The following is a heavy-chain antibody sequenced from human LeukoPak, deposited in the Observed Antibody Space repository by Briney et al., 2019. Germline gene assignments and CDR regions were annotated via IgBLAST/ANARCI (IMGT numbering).Heavy chain of an antibody. V-gene: IGHV1-18*01. CDR2: ISAYNGNT. CDR3: ARDRVGYCSSTSCGGFDP. Sequence: ASVKVSCKASGYTFTSYGISWVRQAPGQGLEWMGWISAYNGNTNYAQKLQGRVTMTTDTSTSTAYMELRSLRSDDTAVYYCARDRVGYCSSTSCGGFDPWGQRTLVTVSS. J-gene: IGHJ5*02. D-gene: IGHD2-2*01. CDR1: GYTFTSYG.